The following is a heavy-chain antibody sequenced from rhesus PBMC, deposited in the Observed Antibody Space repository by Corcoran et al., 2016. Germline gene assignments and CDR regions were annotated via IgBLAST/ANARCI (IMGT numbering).Heavy chain of an antibody. CDR1: GGSLSGGYYF. J-gene: IGHJ4*01. D-gene: IGHD6-31*01. Sequence: QVKLQESGPGLVQPLETLSLTCSVSGGSLSGGYYFWSWIRQPPGRGLEWFGNFCGSRGSPRNNPSPKNRVTSSKDASKNQCSLKLSSGTAADTAVYYCARSWYSSGWYFDYWGQGVLVTVSS. V-gene: IGHV4S17*01. CDR2: FCGSRGSP. CDR3: ARSWYSSGWYFDY.